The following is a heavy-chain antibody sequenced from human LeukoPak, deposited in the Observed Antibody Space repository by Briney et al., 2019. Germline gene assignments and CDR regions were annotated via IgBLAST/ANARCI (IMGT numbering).Heavy chain of an antibody. CDR3: ARRRYYYDSSGQITGAFDI. CDR2: INPSGGST. Sequence: EASVKVSCKASGYTFTSYYMHWVRQAPGQGLEWMGIINPSGGSTSYAQKFQGRVTMTRDTSTSTVYMELSSLRSEDTAVYYCARRRYYYDSSGQITGAFDIWGQETMVTVSS. V-gene: IGHV1-46*01. CDR1: GYTFTSYY. J-gene: IGHJ3*02. D-gene: IGHD3-22*01.